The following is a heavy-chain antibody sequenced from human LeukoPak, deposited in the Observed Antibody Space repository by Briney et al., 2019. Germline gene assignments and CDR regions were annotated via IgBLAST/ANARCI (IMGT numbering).Heavy chain of an antibody. CDR1: GFTFSSYG. J-gene: IGHJ4*02. CDR2: IWYDGSNK. D-gene: IGHD6-19*01. Sequence: GGSLRLSCAASGFTFSSYGMHWVRPAPGKGLEWVAVIWYDGSNKYYADSVKGRFTISRDNSKNTLYLQMNSLRAEDTAVYYCARAQEGSSGWYRAFDYWGQGTLVTVSS. CDR3: ARAQEGSSGWYRAFDY. V-gene: IGHV3-33*01.